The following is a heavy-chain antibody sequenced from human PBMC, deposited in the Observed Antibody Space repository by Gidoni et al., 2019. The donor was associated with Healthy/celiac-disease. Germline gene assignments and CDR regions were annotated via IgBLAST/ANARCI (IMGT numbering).Heavy chain of an antibody. CDR1: GYSFTSYW. V-gene: IGHV5-51*03. CDR2: IYPGDSDT. D-gene: IGHD3-16*02. Sequence: EVQLVHSGAEVKKPGESLKTSCKGSGYSFTSYWIGWVRQMPGKGLEWMGIIYPGDSDTRYSPSFQGQVTISADKSISTAYLQWSSLKASDTAMYYCARGGGFTFGGVIVHAFDIWGQGTMVTVSS. CDR3: ARGGGFTFGGVIVHAFDI. J-gene: IGHJ3*02.